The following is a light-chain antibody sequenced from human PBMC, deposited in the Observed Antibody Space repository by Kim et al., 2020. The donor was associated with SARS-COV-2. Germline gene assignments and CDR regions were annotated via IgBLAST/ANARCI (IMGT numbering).Light chain of an antibody. Sequence: VSVSPGQTDSITCSGDKLGDKYACWYQQKPGQSPVLVIYQDSKRPSGIPERFSGSNSGNTATLTISGTQAMDEADYYCQAWDSYVVFGGGTQLTVL. CDR2: QDS. CDR3: QAWDSYVV. CDR1: KLGDKY. J-gene: IGLJ2*01. V-gene: IGLV3-1*01.